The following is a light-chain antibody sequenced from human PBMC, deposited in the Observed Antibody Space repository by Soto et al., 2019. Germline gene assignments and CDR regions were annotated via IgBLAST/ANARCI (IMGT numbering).Light chain of an antibody. V-gene: IGKV3-11*01. CDR1: QSVGSF. J-gene: IGKJ5*01. Sequence: EIVLKLSPAALSFSKGERATLSCRASQSVGSFLAWYQQKPGQAPRLLIYDTSIRATGIPARFSGSGSGTDFTLTISSLEPEDFAVYYCQQRNSWPPTFPFGQGRLLEIK. CDR2: DTS. CDR3: QQRNSWPPTFP.